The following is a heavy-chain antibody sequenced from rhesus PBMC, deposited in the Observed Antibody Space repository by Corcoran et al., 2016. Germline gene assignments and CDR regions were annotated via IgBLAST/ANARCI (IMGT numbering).Heavy chain of an antibody. D-gene: IGHD4-29*01. J-gene: IGHJ5-1*01. Sequence: QLQLQESGPGLVKPSETLSLTCAVSGGSISRNYWIWIRQPPGQGLEWMGRISGSGGSTYYNPSLKSRVTISTNTSKNQFSLKLSSVTGADTAVYYCARVTTVAANRFDVWGPGVLVTVSS. CDR1: GGSISRNY. V-gene: IGHV4-173*01. CDR2: ISGSGGST. CDR3: ARVTTVAANRFDV.